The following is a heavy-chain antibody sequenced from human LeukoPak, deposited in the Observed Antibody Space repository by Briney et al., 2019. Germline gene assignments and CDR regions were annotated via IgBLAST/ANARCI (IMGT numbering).Heavy chain of an antibody. CDR3: ARGTAYGDSFDY. D-gene: IGHD4-17*01. Sequence: ASVNVSCKASGYTFTGYYMHWVRQAPGQGLEWMGWINPNSGGTNYAQKFQGRVTMTRDTSISTAYMELSRLRSDDTAVYYCARGTAYGDSFDYWGQGTLVTVSS. V-gene: IGHV1-2*02. J-gene: IGHJ4*02. CDR1: GYTFTGYY. CDR2: INPNSGGT.